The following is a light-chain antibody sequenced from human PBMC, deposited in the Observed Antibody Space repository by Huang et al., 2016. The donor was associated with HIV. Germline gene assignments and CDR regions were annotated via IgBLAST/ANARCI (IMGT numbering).Light chain of an antibody. Sequence: IQLNQSPSSLSASVGDRVAITCRASQDIGNSLAWYQQRPGKAPNPLIYAASTLQGGVSSRFSGSVSGTYFTLTINDLQPEDFTTYYCQQLKDYPVTFGQGTRLDIE. V-gene: IGKV1-9*01. CDR3: QQLKDYPVT. CDR2: AAS. CDR1: QDIGNS. J-gene: IGKJ5*01.